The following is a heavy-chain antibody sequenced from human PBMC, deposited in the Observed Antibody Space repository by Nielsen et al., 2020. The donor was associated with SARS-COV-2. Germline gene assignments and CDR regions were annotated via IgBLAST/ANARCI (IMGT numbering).Heavy chain of an antibody. CDR1: GFTFSSYA. J-gene: IGHJ4*02. CDR3: ARDLAGIQLWYGLGY. D-gene: IGHD5-18*01. CDR2: IKQDGSEK. Sequence: GESLKISCAASGFTFSSYAMSWVRQAPGKGLEWVANIKQDGSEKYYVDSVKGRFTISRDNAKNSLYLQMNSLRAEDTAVYYCARDLAGIQLWYGLGYWGQGTLVTVSS. V-gene: IGHV3-7*01.